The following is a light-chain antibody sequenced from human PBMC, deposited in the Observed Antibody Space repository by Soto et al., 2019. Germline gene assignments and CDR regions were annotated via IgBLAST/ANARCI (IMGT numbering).Light chain of an antibody. J-gene: IGKJ5*01. CDR1: QGINNF. CDR2: AAS. V-gene: IGKV1-9*01. Sequence: DIQLTQSPSFLSASLGVRVTITCRASQGINNFLAWHQQKPGKAPKLLIWAASTLQSGVPSRFSGSGAGTEFTLTISSGQPEDFATYYCQQLHSYPSTFGQRTRRE. CDR3: QQLHSYPST.